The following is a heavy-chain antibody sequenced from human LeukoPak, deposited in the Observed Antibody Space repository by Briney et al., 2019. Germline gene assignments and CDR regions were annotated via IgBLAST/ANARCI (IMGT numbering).Heavy chain of an antibody. Sequence: GGSLRLSCAASGFTFDDYAMHWVRQAPGEGLEWVSGISWNSGSIGYADSVKGRFTISRDNAKNSLYLQMNTLRVEDTAIYYCVRVALYYYGSEGYFFFEHWGQGAPVTASS. J-gene: IGHJ4*02. D-gene: IGHD3-10*01. CDR2: ISWNSGSI. CDR1: GFTFDDYA. V-gene: IGHV3-9*01. CDR3: VRVALYYYGSEGYFFFEH.